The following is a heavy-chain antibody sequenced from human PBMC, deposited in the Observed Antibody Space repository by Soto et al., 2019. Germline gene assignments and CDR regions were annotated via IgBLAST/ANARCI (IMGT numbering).Heavy chain of an antibody. V-gene: IGHV4-34*01. D-gene: IGHD6-13*01. CDR1: GGSFSGYY. Sequence: ASETLSLTCAVYGGSFSGYYWSWIRQPPGKGLEWIGEINHSGSTNYNPSLKSRVTMSVDTSKNQFSLKLSSVTAADTAVYYCARDRAAGTIIWFDPWGQGTLVTVSS. CDR2: INHSGST. CDR3: ARDRAAGTIIWFDP. J-gene: IGHJ5*02.